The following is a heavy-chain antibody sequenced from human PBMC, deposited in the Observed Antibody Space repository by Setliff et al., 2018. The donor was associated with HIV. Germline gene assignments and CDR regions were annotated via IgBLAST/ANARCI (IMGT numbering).Heavy chain of an antibody. Sequence: PGESLKISCQGSGFNFNTDWVVWVRQIPGKGLEWMGSIFPGDSDTRYSPSFEDQVTISVDKYISTAYLQWRSLKTSDTAFYYCASLRGDYVGQYHYYMDIWGKGTTVTVAS. V-gene: IGHV5-51*01. CDR2: IFPGDSDT. J-gene: IGHJ6*03. CDR1: GFNFNTDW. D-gene: IGHD4-17*01. CDR3: ASLRGDYVGQYHYYMDI.